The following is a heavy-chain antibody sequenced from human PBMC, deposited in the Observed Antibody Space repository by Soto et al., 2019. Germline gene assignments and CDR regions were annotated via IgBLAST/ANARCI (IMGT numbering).Heavy chain of an antibody. CDR3: ARHGTVTLFDY. CDR2: IYYSGST. J-gene: IGHJ4*02. V-gene: IGHV4-59*08. D-gene: IGHD4-17*01. CDR1: GGSISSYY. Sequence: SETLSLTCTVSGGSISSYYWSWIRQPPGKGLEWIGYIYYSGSTNYNPSLKSRVTISVDTSKNQFSLKLSSVTAADTAVYYCARHGTVTLFDYWGQGTLVTVSS.